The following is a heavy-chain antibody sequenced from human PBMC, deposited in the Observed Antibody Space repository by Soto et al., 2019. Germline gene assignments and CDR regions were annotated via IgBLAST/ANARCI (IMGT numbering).Heavy chain of an antibody. CDR2: MNPNSGNT. CDR1: GYTFTSYD. CDR3: ARLTSMVRGIIMVYYYYYMDV. V-gene: IGHV1-8*01. Sequence: QVQLVQSGAEVKKPGASVKVSCKASGYTFTSYDISWVRQATGQGLEWMGWMNPNSGNTGYAQKFQGRVTMTRNTSISTAYMELSSLRSEDTAVYYCARLTSMVRGIIMVYYYYYMDVWGKGTTVTVSS. D-gene: IGHD3-10*01. J-gene: IGHJ6*03.